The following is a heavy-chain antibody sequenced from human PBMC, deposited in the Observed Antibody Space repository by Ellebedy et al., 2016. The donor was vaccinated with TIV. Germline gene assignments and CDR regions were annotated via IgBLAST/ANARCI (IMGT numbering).Heavy chain of an antibody. J-gene: IGHJ3*01. D-gene: IGHD3-16*01. Sequence: GESLKISCAASGFTFSNYALSWVRQAPGKGLEWVSGIYPASDRKYYADSVKGRFTISRDNSKSTMYLEMNILRAEDTAIYYCAKVRVGGDGRWVFDLWGQGTKVTVSS. CDR3: AKVRVGGDGRWVFDL. CDR1: GFTFSNYA. V-gene: IGHV3-23*01. CDR2: IYPASDRK.